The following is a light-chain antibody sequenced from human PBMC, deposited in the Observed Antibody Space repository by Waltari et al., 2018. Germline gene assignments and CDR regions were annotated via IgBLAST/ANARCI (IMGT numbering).Light chain of an antibody. CDR3: GSFAGSINWV. J-gene: IGLJ3*02. Sequence: QSALTQPPSASGSPGQSVTISCTGTSSYVGDYDYVSWYQQPPGQAPKLIIYEVSKRPSGVPDRFSGSNAGNTASLTVSGLQAEDEADYYCGSFAGSINWVFGGGTKLTVL. CDR2: EVS. V-gene: IGLV2-8*01. CDR1: SSYVGDYDY.